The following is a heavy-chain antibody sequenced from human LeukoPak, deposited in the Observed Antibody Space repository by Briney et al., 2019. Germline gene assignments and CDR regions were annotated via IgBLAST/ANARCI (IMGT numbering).Heavy chain of an antibody. CDR3: AKDGRQWLVPNWLDP. V-gene: IGHV3-30*02. Sequence: GGSLRLSCAASGFTFSSYGMHWVRQAPGKGLEWVAFIRYDGSNKYYADSVKGRFTISRDNSKNTLYLQMNSLRAEDTAVYYCAKDGRQWLVPNWLDPWGQGTLVTVSS. D-gene: IGHD6-19*01. J-gene: IGHJ5*02. CDR1: GFTFSSYG. CDR2: IRYDGSNK.